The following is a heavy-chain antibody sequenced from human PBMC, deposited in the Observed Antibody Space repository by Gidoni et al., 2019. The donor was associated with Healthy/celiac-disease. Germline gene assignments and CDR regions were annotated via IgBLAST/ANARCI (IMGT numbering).Heavy chain of an antibody. Sequence: EVQLVESGGGVVQPGGALRLAWAASGFTFSSYWMSWVRQAPGKGREWVANIKQDGSEKYYVDSVKGRFTISRDNAKNSLYLQMNSLRAEDTAVYYCARDDFWSGAMDVWGKGTTVTVSS. J-gene: IGHJ6*03. V-gene: IGHV3-7*03. D-gene: IGHD3-3*01. CDR2: IKQDGSEK. CDR1: GFTFSSYW. CDR3: ARDDFWSGAMDV.